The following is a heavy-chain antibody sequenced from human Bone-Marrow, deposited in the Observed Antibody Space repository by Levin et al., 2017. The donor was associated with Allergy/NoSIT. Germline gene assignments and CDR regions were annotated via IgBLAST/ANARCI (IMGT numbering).Heavy chain of an antibody. V-gene: IGHV4-59*01. CDR2: SHSTGST. J-gene: IGHJ3*02. CDR3: ARWHRDGWAFDI. CDR1: GGSISGYY. Sequence: SETLSLTCSVSGGSISGYYWNWIRQPPGKGLEWVGYSHSTGSTKYNPSLKDRVTISADTSKNQLSLNLRSVTAADTAVYYCARWHRDGWAFDIWGQGTKVTVSS. D-gene: IGHD5-24*01.